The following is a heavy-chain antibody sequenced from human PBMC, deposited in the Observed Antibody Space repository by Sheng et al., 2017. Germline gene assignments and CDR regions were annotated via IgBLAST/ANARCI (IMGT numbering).Heavy chain of an antibody. Sequence: EVQLVESGGALVQPGGSLRLSCEASGFTFSDHYMDWVRQAPGRGLEWVGRIRSRARGSSTEYAASVKGRFIISRDESKNSVHLEMNSLKIDDTGVYYCARAESDPSDYYMDLWGKGITVTVS. CDR1: GFTFSDHY. V-gene: IGHV3-72*01. CDR3: ARAESDPSDYYMDL. J-gene: IGHJ6*03. CDR2: IRSRARGSST.